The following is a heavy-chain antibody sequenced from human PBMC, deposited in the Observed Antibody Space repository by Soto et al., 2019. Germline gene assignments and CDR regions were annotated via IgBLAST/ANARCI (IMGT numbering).Heavy chain of an antibody. V-gene: IGHV4-34*01. D-gene: IGHD1-7*01. J-gene: IGHJ6*02. Sequence: SETLSLTCAVYGGSFSGYYWSWIRQPPGKGLEWIGEINHSGSTDYNPSLKSRVTISVDTSKNQFSLKLSSVTAADTAVYYCARQTGTTYYYYGMDVWGQGTTVTVSS. CDR3: ARQTGTTYYYYGMDV. CDR1: GGSFSGYY. CDR2: INHSGST.